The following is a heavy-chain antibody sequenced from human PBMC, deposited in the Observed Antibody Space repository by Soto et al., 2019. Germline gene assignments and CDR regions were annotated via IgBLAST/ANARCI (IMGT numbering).Heavy chain of an antibody. CDR3: ARASLVVPAAALYYYYGMDV. Sequence: SVKVSCKASGGTFSSYAISWVRQAPGQGLEWMGGIIPIFGTANYAQKFQGRVTITADESTSTAYMELSSLRSEDTAVYYCARASLVVPAAALYYYYGMDVWGQGTTVTVSS. CDR1: GGTFSSYA. CDR2: IIPIFGTA. D-gene: IGHD2-2*01. J-gene: IGHJ6*02. V-gene: IGHV1-69*13.